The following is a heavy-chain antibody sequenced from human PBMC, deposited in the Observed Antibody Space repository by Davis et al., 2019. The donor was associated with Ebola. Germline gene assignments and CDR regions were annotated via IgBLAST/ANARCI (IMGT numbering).Heavy chain of an antibody. CDR1: GFTFSDYY. CDR2: ISSSGSTI. CDR3: TRDQSSPSRYYGVDV. J-gene: IGHJ6*02. D-gene: IGHD6-6*01. V-gene: IGHV3-11*01. Sequence: GESLKISCAASGFTFSDYYMSWIRQAPGKGLEWVSYISSSGSTIYYADSVKGRFTISRDNAKNSLYLQMNSLRAEDTAVYYCTRDQSSPSRYYGVDVWGQGTTVTVSS.